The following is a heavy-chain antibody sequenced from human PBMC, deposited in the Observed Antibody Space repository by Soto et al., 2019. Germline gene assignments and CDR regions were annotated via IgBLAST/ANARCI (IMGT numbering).Heavy chain of an antibody. Sequence: SLTCTVSGDSVSTNSYSWGWIRQSPGKGLEWIGYIYHSGSTSYNPSLKSRVTISVDRSKNQFSLKLSSVTAADTAVYYCARESERLGNWYYYGMDVWGQGTTVTVSS. CDR1: GDSVSTNSYS. J-gene: IGHJ6*02. CDR3: ARESERLGNWYYYGMDV. V-gene: IGHV4-30-2*06. D-gene: IGHD3-3*01. CDR2: IYHSGST.